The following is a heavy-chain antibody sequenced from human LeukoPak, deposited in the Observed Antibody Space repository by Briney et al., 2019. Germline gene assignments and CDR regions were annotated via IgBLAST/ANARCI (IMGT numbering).Heavy chain of an antibody. CDR2: IFPGDSDT. J-gene: IGHJ4*02. Sequence: GESLRISCTGSGYSFTSHWLSWVRQMPGKGPEWMGIIFPGDSDTGYSPSCEGQVTITADQGVNTAALHWSSLMPSATAMYYCVRHGNSLTGRWGQGTLVTVSS. D-gene: IGHD4-23*01. CDR1: GYSFTSHW. CDR3: VRHGNSLTGR. V-gene: IGHV5-51*01.